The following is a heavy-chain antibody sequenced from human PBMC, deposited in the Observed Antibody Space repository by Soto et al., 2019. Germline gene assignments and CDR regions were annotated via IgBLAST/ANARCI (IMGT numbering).Heavy chain of an antibody. CDR2: IYPGDSDT. V-gene: IGHV5-51*01. CDR3: ARHNIVVVVAATQGYYYYGKDV. Sequence: GESLKISCKGSGYSFTSYWIGWVRQMPGKGLEWMGIIYPGDSDTRYSPSFQGQVTISADKSISTAYLQWSSLKASDTAMYYCARHNIVVVVAATQGYYYYGKDVWGQGTTVTVSS. CDR1: GYSFTSYW. D-gene: IGHD2-15*01. J-gene: IGHJ6*01.